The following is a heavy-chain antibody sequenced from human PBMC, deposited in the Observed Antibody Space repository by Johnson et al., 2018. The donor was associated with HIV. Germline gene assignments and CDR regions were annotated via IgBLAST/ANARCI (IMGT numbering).Heavy chain of an antibody. CDR2: ISYDGSNK. V-gene: IGHV3-30-3*02. CDR1: GFTFSSYA. D-gene: IGHD6-13*01. CDR3: AKSQYSSSWIDAFDI. J-gene: IGHJ3*02. Sequence: VQLVESGGGVVQPGRSLRLSCAASGFTFSSYAMHWVRQAPGKGLEWVAVISYDGSNKYYADSVKGRFTISRDNSKNTVYLQMNSLRAEDTAVYYCAKSQYSSSWIDAFDIWGQGTMVTVSS.